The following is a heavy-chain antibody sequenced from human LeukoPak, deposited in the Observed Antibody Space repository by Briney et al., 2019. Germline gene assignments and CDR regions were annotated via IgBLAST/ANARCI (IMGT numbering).Heavy chain of an antibody. V-gene: IGHV3-48*01. Sequence: GGSLRLSCAASGFTFSSYNMNWVRQAPGKGLEWVSYISSSSSTIYYADSVKGRFTISRDNAKNSLYLQMNSLRAEDTAVYYCARDRGITMVRGVGDDYYYYYGMDVWGQGTTVTVSS. CDR2: ISSSSSTI. CDR3: ARDRGITMVRGVGDDYYYYYGMDV. CDR1: GFTFSSYN. D-gene: IGHD3-10*01. J-gene: IGHJ6*02.